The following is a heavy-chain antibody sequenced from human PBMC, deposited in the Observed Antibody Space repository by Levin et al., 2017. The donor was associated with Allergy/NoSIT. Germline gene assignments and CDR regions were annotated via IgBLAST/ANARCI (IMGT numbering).Heavy chain of an antibody. Sequence: GESLKISCAASGFTFSSYSMNWVRQAPGKGLEWVSSISSSSSHIYYADSVKGRFTISRDNAKNSLDLQMNSLRAEDTAVYFCARDSDGRAALGAIYYFDCWGQGILVTVSS. D-gene: IGHD6-13*01. CDR1: GFTFSSYS. CDR2: ISSSSSHI. J-gene: IGHJ4*02. V-gene: IGHV3-21*01. CDR3: ARDSDGRAALGAIYYFDC.